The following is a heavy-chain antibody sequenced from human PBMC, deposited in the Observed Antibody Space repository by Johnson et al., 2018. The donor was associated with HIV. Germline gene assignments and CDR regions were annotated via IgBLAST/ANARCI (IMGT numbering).Heavy chain of an antibody. CDR1: GFTVSSNY. CDR2: ISSSGSTI. J-gene: IGHJ3*02. CDR3: ARVAALYDAFDI. V-gene: IGHV3-11*04. D-gene: IGHD2-15*01. Sequence: QVQLVESGGGLVQPGGSLRLSCAASGFTVSSNYMSWIRQAPGQGLEWVSYISSSGSTIYYADSVKGRFTISRDNAKNSLYLQMNSLRAEDTAVYYCARVAALYDAFDIWGQGTMVTVSS.